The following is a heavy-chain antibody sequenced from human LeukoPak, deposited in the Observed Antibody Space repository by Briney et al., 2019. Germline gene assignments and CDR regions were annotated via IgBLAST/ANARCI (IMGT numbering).Heavy chain of an antibody. CDR3: AKDYDFWSGYYYYMDV. CDR2: IRYDGSNK. V-gene: IGHV3-30*02. J-gene: IGHJ6*03. Sequence: GGSLRLSCAASGFTFSSYGMHWVRQAPGKGLEWVAFIRYDGSNKYYADSVKGRFTISRDNSKNTLYLQMNSLRAEDTAVYYCAKDYDFWSGYYYYMDVWGKGTTVTVSS. D-gene: IGHD3-3*01. CDR1: GFTFSSYG.